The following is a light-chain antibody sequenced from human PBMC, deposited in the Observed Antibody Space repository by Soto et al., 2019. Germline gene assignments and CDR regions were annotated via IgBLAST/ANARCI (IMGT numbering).Light chain of an antibody. CDR3: QQYVSSPLT. Sequence: EIVWTQSPGTLSLSPGAGATLSCRASQSVSNNYLAWYQQKPGQAPRLVISGASSRATAIPDRFSGSGSGTDFTLTISRLEPEDFAVYYCQQYVSSPLTFGGGTKVDIK. J-gene: IGKJ4*01. CDR1: QSVSNNY. CDR2: GAS. V-gene: IGKV3-20*01.